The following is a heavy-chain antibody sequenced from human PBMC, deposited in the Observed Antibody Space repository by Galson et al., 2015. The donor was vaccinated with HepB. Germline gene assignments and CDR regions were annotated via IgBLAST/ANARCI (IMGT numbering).Heavy chain of an antibody. J-gene: IGHJ4*02. CDR1: GYTFTNFG. Sequence: SVKVSCKASGYTFTNFGINWVRQAPGQGLEWMGWISADNGNTKYAQKFQGRVTMTTDTSTSTAYVEVRSLRSDDTAVYYCAREGLRGYYDSTGYFPFDYWGQGSLVTVSS. D-gene: IGHD3-22*01. V-gene: IGHV1-18*01. CDR2: ISADNGNT. CDR3: AREGLRGYYDSTGYFPFDY.